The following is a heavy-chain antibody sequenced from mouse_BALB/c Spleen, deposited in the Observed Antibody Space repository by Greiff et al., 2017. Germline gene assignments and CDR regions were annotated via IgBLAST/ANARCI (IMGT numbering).Heavy chain of an antibody. CDR3: ARDGVDLQWLRRFAY. D-gene: IGHD2-2*01. J-gene: IGHJ3*01. V-gene: IGHV5-6-3*01. CDR1: GFTFSSYG. Sequence: EVKLMESGGGLVQPGGSLKLSCAASGFTFSSYGMSWVRQTPDKRLELVATINSNGGSTYYPDSVKGRFTISRDNAKNTLYLQMSSLKSEDTAMYYCARDGVDLQWLRRFAYWGQGTLVTVSA. CDR2: INSNGGST.